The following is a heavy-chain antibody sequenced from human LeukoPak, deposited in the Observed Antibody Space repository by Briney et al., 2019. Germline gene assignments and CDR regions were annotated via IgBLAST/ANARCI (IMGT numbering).Heavy chain of an antibody. CDR1: GGTFSSYA. CDR2: IIPILGIA. J-gene: IGHJ4*02. D-gene: IGHD3-22*01. Sequence: ASVKVSCKASGGTFSSYAIRWVRQAPGQGLEWMGRIIPILGIANYARKFQGRVTITADKSTSTAYMELSSLRSEDTAVYYCARPSYYDSSGYYGYWGQGTLVTVSS. V-gene: IGHV1-69*04. CDR3: ARPSYYDSSGYYGY.